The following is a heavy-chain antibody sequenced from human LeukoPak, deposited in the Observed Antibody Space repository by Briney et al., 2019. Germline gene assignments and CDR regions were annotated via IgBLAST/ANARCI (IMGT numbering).Heavy chain of an antibody. J-gene: IGHJ4*02. D-gene: IGHD6-19*01. CDR1: GFTFSSYA. CDR3: AKETVAAPPIDY. Sequence: GVALRLSCAASGFTFSSYAMSWVRQAPGKGLDWVSAISGSAYSTYYADSVKGRFTISRDNSKNTLYLQMNSLRAEDTAVYYCAKETVAAPPIDYWGQGTLVTVSS. V-gene: IGHV3-23*01. CDR2: ISGSAYST.